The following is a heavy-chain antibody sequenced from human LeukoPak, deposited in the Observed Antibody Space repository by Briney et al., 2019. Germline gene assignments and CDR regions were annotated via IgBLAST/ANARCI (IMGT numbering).Heavy chain of an antibody. Sequence: PGGSLRLSCAASGFTFSSYAMHWVRQAPGKGLEWVAVISYDGSNKYYADSVKGRFTISRDNSKNTLYLQMNSLRAEDTAVYYCATLRGLRGSSSPFPFDYWGQGTLVTVSS. D-gene: IGHD6-13*01. CDR2: ISYDGSNK. CDR3: ATLRGLRGSSSPFPFDY. J-gene: IGHJ4*02. V-gene: IGHV3-30*04. CDR1: GFTFSSYA.